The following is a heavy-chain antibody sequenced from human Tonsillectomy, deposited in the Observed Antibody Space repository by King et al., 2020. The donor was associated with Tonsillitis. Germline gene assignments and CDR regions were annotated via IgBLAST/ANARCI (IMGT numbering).Heavy chain of an antibody. CDR2: ISSSGSTI. CDR3: ARGYGSGSSHFDN. Sequence: VQLVESGGALVQPGGSLRLSCAASGFTFSSYEMNWVRQAPGKGLEWVSYISSSGSTIYYADSVKGRLPISRDNAKNSLYLQMNSLRAEDTAVYYCARGYGSGSSHFDNWGQGTLVTVSS. J-gene: IGHJ4*02. CDR1: GFTFSSYE. D-gene: IGHD3-10*01. V-gene: IGHV3-48*03.